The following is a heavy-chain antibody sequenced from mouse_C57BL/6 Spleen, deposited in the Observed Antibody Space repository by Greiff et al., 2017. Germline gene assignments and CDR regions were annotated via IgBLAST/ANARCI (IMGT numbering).Heavy chain of an antibody. CDR3: ARPSSEDYDGDYYAMDY. CDR1: GYAFSSYW. CDR2: IYPGDGDT. J-gene: IGHJ4*01. Sequence: QVQLQQSGAELVKPGASVKISCKASGYAFSSYWMNWVKQRPGKGLEWIGQIYPGDGDTNYNGKFKGKATLTADKSSSTAYMQLSSLTSEDSAVYFCARPSSEDYDGDYYAMDYWGQGTSVTVSS. D-gene: IGHD2-4*01. V-gene: IGHV1-80*01.